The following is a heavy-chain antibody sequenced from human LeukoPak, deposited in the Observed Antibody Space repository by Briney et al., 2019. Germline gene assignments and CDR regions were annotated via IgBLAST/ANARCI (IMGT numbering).Heavy chain of an antibody. J-gene: IGHJ4*02. CDR1: GSTFSRHS. V-gene: IGHV3-74*01. CDR3: ARGADTAMAN. CDR2: IKSDGSST. D-gene: IGHD5-18*01. Sequence: PGGSLRLSCAASGSTFSRHSMNWVRQAPGKGLEWVSRIKSDGSSTSYADSVKGRFTISRDNAKNTLYLQMNSLRADDTAVYYCARGADTAMANWGQGTLVTVSS.